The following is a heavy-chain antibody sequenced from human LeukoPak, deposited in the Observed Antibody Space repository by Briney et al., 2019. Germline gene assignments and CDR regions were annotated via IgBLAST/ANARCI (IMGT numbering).Heavy chain of an antibody. Sequence: PGESLKISCKGSGYSFTSYGIAWVRQMPGKGLEWMGIIYPGDSDTTYSPSFQGQVTISADKSISTAYLQWSSLKVSDTAMYYCVTTIGSSTSFAVDCWGQGTLVTVSS. CDR1: GYSFTSYG. D-gene: IGHD2-2*01. CDR2: IYPGDSDT. J-gene: IGHJ4*02. V-gene: IGHV5-51*01. CDR3: VTTIGSSTSFAVDC.